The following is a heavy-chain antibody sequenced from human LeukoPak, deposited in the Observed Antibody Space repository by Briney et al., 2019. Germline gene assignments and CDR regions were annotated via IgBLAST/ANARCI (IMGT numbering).Heavy chain of an antibody. CDR1: GGSISSYY. CDR3: ARATSLIYYGSGSYYFDY. J-gene: IGHJ4*02. D-gene: IGHD3-10*01. Sequence: SETLSLTCTVSGGSISSYYRSWIRQPPGKGLEWIGYIYYSGSTNYNPSLKSRVTISVDTSKNQFSLKLSSVTAADTAVYYCARATSLIYYGSGSYYFDYWGQGTLVTVSS. V-gene: IGHV4-59*01. CDR2: IYYSGST.